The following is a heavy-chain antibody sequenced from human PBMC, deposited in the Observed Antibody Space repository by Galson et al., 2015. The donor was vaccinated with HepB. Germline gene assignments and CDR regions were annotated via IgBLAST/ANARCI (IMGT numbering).Heavy chain of an antibody. V-gene: IGHV3-21*01. J-gene: IGHJ4*02. CDR2: ISSSSSNI. D-gene: IGHD3-22*01. Sequence: SLRLSCAASGFTFDNHIMNWVRQAPGKGLDWVSFISSSSSNIYYADSVKGRFTISRDNAKKSLYLQMNSLRVEDTAVYYCARQCYFDRSGFSEWGQGTLVTVSS. CDR3: ARQCYFDRSGFSE. CDR1: GFTFDNHI.